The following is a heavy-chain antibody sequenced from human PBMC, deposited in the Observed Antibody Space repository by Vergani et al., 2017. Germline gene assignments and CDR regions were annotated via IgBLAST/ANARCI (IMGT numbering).Heavy chain of an antibody. D-gene: IGHD2-15*01. CDR2: VFWDDYK. Sequence: QITLKESGPTLVKPTQTLTLTCTFSGFSLTTRGVAVGWIRQPPGKALEWLAIVFWDDYKRYSPSLRNRVTITRDTSRNQVVLTMTNIDPVDTATYYCTHRPDCSVGHCYGDYWGQGTLVTVSS. V-gene: IGHV2-5*02. J-gene: IGHJ4*02. CDR3: THRPDCSVGHCYGDY. CDR1: GFSLTTRGVA.